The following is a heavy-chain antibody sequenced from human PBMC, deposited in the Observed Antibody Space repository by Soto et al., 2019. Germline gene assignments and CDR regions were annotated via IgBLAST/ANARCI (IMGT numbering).Heavy chain of an antibody. Sequence: GGSLRLSCAASGFTFGSYWMHWVRQAPGTGLVCVSRINSDGSYTDYADSVKGRFTISRDNAKNTLYLQMNSLRAEDTAVYYCTRGGYCSGGTCYTKGSPFDYWGQGTLVTVSS. J-gene: IGHJ4*02. V-gene: IGHV3-74*01. CDR1: GFTFGSYW. CDR3: TRGGYCSGGTCYTKGSPFDY. D-gene: IGHD2-15*01. CDR2: INSDGSYT.